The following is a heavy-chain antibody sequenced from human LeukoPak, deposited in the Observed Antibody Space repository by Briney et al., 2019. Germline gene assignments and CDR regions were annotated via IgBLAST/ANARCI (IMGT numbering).Heavy chain of an antibody. CDR1: GYTFTSYD. V-gene: IGHV1-8*01. J-gene: IGHJ4*02. Sequence: ASVKVSCKASGYTFTSYDINWVRQATGQGLEWMGWMNPNSGNTGHAQKFQGRVTMTRNTSISTAYMELSSLRSEDTAVYYCARVNRIAVAGTSMYWGQGTLVTVSS. CDR2: MNPNSGNT. CDR3: ARVNRIAVAGTSMY. D-gene: IGHD6-19*01.